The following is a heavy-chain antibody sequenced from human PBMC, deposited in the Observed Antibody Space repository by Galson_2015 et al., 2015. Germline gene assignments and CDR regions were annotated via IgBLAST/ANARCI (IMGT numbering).Heavy chain of an antibody. Sequence: SVKVSCKASGYTFTNYAIYWVRQAPGQSLEWMGRINGGNRNTKYSQKFQGRVTITRDTSATTAYMEVTSLRSEDTAVYYCARSIRVTTRSYDYYYGMDVWGQGTTV. CDR1: GYTFTNYA. CDR2: INGGNRNT. CDR3: ARSIRVTTRSYDYYYGMDV. V-gene: IGHV1-3*01. J-gene: IGHJ6*02. D-gene: IGHD3-22*01.